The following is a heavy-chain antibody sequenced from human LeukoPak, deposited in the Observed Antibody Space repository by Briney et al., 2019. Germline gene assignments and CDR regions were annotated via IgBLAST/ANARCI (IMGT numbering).Heavy chain of an antibody. J-gene: IGHJ6*02. Sequence: SGPTLVKPTQTLTLTCTFSGFSLSTTGVGVGWIRQPPGKALEWLALIYWDDDKRYSPSLKSRLTLSKDTSKNQVVLTMTNMDPVDTATYYCAQTHTRPDYYGMDVWGQGTTVTVSS. CDR2: IYWDDDK. D-gene: IGHD1-14*01. CDR1: GFSLSTTGVG. V-gene: IGHV2-5*02. CDR3: AQTHTRPDYYGMDV.